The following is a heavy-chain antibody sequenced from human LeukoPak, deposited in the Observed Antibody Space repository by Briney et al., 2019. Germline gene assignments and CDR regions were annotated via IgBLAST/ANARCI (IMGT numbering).Heavy chain of an antibody. CDR3: AKDISAAAGEDFYYGMDV. Sequence: PGGSLRLSCAVSGFTFDDYAMHWVRHAPGKGLEWVAGISWNSYRIGYADSVKGRFTISRDNAKNSLYLQMNSLRAEDTALYYCAKDISAAAGEDFYYGMDVWGHGTTVTVSS. J-gene: IGHJ6*02. CDR1: GFTFDDYA. V-gene: IGHV3-9*01. D-gene: IGHD6-13*01. CDR2: ISWNSYRI.